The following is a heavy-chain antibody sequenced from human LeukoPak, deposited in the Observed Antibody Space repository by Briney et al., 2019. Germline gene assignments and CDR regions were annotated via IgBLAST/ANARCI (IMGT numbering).Heavy chain of an antibody. CDR1: GGSISCYY. D-gene: IGHD5-18*01. CDR2: IYTSGST. CDR3: ARESPFVLSNLGYSYVYGYGYYYYMDV. Sequence: SSETLSLTCTVSGGSISCYYWSWLRQPAGKGLEWIGRIYTSGSTNYNPSLKSRVTMSGDPSKNQFSLKLSSVTAADTAVYYCARESPFVLSNLGYSYVYGYGYYYYMDVWGKGTTVTVSS. V-gene: IGHV4-4*07. J-gene: IGHJ6*03.